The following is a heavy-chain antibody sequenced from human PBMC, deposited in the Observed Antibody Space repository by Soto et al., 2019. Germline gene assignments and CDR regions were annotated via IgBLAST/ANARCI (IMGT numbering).Heavy chain of an antibody. J-gene: IGHJ4*02. CDR2: IIPILGIA. CDR1: GGTFSSYT. V-gene: IGHV1-69*02. Sequence: QVQLVQSGAEVKKPGSSVKVSCKASGGTFSSYTISWVRQAPGQGLEWMGRIIPILGIANYAQKFQGRVTITADKSTSTAYMELSSLRSEDTALYYCASGTCLRVATIRYWGQGTLVTVSS. D-gene: IGHD5-12*01. CDR3: ASGTCLRVATIRY.